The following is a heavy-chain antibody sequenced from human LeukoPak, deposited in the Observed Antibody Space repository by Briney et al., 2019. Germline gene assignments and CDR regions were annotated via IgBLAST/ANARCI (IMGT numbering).Heavy chain of an antibody. CDR3: ARPGRRRAADNWFGP. Sequence: PSETLSLTCTVSGYSISSGYYWGWIRQPPGKGLEWIGTIYHRGSTYYNPSLKSRVTISVDTSKNQFSLKLSSVTAADTAVYYCARPGRRRAADNWFGPWGQGTLVTVSS. D-gene: IGHD3-10*01. CDR1: GYSISSGYY. CDR2: IYHRGST. J-gene: IGHJ5*02. V-gene: IGHV4-38-2*02.